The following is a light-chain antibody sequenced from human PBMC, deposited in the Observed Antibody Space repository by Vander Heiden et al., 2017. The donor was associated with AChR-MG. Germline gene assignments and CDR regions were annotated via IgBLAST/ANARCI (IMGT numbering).Light chain of an antibody. V-gene: IGLV3-19*01. CDR3: NSRESSGNHWV. Sequence: GQTGRITGQGASLRSYESGWDQQKPGQTPLLVIYGKNSRPSGSPDRFSGSSSGNTASLTITGARAEDEADYYCNSRESSGNHWVFGGGTKLTVL. CDR1: SLRSYE. CDR2: GKN. J-gene: IGLJ3*02.